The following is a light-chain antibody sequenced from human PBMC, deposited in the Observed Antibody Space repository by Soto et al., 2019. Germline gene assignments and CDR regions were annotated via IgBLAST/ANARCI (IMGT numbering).Light chain of an antibody. V-gene: IGLV1-47*01. J-gene: IGLJ1*01. CDR2: RND. CDR1: SSNIGSNS. Sequence: QSVLTQPPSASGTPGQRVTVSCSGSSSNIGSNSVYWYQQLPGTAPKLLIYRNDQRPSGVPDRFSGSKSGTSASLAISGLRSEDEADYYCAASDDSLRGFYVFGTGTKVTVL. CDR3: AASDDSLRGFYV.